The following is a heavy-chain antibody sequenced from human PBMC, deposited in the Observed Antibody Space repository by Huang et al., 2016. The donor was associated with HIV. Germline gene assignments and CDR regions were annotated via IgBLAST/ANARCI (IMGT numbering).Heavy chain of an antibody. CDR2: IYYSGST. V-gene: IGHV4-39*01. D-gene: IGHD1-26*01. CDR3: ARHITVGATAPFDF. CDR1: SGSITSSRYY. Sequence: QLQLQESGPGLVMPSETLSLTCTVSSGSITSSRYYWGWIRQPPGKGLEWIGTIYYSGSTYYSPSLKSRVTISVATSKNQFSLKLSSVTAADTAIYYWARHITVGATAPFDFWGQGALVTVSS. J-gene: IGHJ4*02.